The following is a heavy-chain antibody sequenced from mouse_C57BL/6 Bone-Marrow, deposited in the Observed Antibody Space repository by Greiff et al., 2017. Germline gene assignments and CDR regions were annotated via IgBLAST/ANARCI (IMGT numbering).Heavy chain of an antibody. Sequence: QVQLKQSGPELVKPGASVKLSCKASGYTFTSYDINWVKQRPGQGLEWIGWIYPRDGSTKYNEKFKGKATLTVDTASSTAYMELHRLTSEDSAVYFCAREGTVVATRFAYWGQGTLVTVSA. CDR3: AREGTVVATRFAY. CDR2: IYPRDGST. D-gene: IGHD1-1*01. J-gene: IGHJ3*01. CDR1: GYTFTSYD. V-gene: IGHV1-85*01.